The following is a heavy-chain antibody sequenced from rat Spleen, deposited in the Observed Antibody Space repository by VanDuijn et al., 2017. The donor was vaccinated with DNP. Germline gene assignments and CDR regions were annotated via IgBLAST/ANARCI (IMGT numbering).Heavy chain of an antibody. J-gene: IGHJ2*01. CDR2: ISSGGDSS. CDR3: ATDLGGAYTNY. D-gene: IGHD1-10*01. Sequence: EVQLVESGGDLVQPGRSLKLFCAASGFTFSDYYMAWVRQAPTKGLEWVASISSGGDSSYYRASVKGRFTVSRDNAKSTLYLQMDSLRSEDTATYYCATDLGGAYTNYWGQGVMVTLSS. V-gene: IGHV5-27*01. CDR1: GFTFSDYY.